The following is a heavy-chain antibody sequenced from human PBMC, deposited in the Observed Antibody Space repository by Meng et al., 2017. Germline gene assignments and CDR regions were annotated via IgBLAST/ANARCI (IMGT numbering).Heavy chain of an antibody. CDR2: IGGSGGST. Sequence: GQLVELGGGLVQPGGSLRLSCAASGFTFSSYGMTWVRQAPGKGLEWVSAIGGSGGSTYYADSVKGRFTISRDNSKNTLYLQMNSLRVEDTAVYYCAKLIAPSAYWGQGTLVTVSS. CDR3: AKLIAPSAY. J-gene: IGHJ4*02. D-gene: IGHD2/OR15-2a*01. V-gene: IGHV3-23*04. CDR1: GFTFSSYG.